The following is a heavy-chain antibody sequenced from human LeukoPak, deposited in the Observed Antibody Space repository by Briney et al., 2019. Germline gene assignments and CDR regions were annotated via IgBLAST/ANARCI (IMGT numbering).Heavy chain of an antibody. CDR3: ARGEYNWYDLHF. CDR1: GFTFDDYA. V-gene: IGHV3-9*01. J-gene: IGHJ4*02. Sequence: GGSLRLSCAASGFTFDDYAMHWVRQAPGKGLEWVSGISWNSAFIGYADSVKGRFTISRDNAKNSLYLQMNSLRAEDTAVYYCARGEYNWYDLHFWGQGTLVTVSS. D-gene: IGHD1-20*01. CDR2: ISWNSAFI.